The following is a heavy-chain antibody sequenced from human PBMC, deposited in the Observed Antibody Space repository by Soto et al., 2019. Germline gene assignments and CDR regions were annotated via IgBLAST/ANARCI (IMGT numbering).Heavy chain of an antibody. D-gene: IGHD4-17*01. CDR2: VSGRGGST. CDR3: AKDATVNTSLYFYYYGFDV. V-gene: IGHV3-23*01. Sequence: VQLLESGGGVVQPGGSLRLACTASGFTFNHDAMSWVRQAPGKGLEWGSAVSGRGGSTKYADSVKGRFIISRDNSNSTLYLQIDSLRGEDTAVYYCAKDATVNTSLYFYYYGFDVWGQGTTVTVSS. CDR1: GFTFNHDA. J-gene: IGHJ6*02.